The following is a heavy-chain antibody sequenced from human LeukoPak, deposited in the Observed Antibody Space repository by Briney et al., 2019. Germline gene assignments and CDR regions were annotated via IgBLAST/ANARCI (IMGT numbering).Heavy chain of an antibody. CDR2: MNPNSGNT. J-gene: IGHJ6*03. CDR3: ARGKASSWIFGYYYMDV. Sequence: ASVKVSCKASGYTFTGYYMHWVRQAPGQGLEWMGWMNPNSGNTGYAQKFQGRVTMTRNTSISTAYMELSSLRSEDTAVYYCARGKASSWIFGYYYMDVWGKGTTVTISS. V-gene: IGHV1-8*02. D-gene: IGHD6-13*01. CDR1: GYTFTGYY.